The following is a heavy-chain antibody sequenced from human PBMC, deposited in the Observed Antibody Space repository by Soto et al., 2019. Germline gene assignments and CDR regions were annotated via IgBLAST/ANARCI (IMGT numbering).Heavy chain of an antibody. CDR3: TMDDVHCNGGRCYGGPRDV. J-gene: IGHJ6*04. D-gene: IGHD2-15*01. V-gene: IGHV3-66*01. CDR2: IQSGGST. CDR1: GFSVSSKY. Sequence: EVQLVESGGGLVQPGGSLRLSCAASGFSVSSKYMSWVRQAPGKGLEWVSLIQSGGSTYYAGSVKGRFTISRDNSENTLFLQRNSLRVEDTAVYYSTMDDVHCNGGRCYGGPRDVWGKGTAVTVSA.